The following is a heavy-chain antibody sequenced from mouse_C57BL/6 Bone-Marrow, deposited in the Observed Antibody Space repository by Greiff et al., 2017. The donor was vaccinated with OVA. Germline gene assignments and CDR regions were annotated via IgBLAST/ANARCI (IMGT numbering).Heavy chain of an antibody. V-gene: IGHV1-9*01. J-gene: IGHJ4*01. CDR2: ILPGSGST. CDR1: GYTFTGYW. D-gene: IGHD1-1*01. CDR3: AREGGLITTVVALYYYAMDY. Sequence: VQLQQSGAELMKPGASVKLSCKATGYTFTGYWIEWVKQRPGHGLEWIGEILPGSGSTNYNEKFKGKATFTADTSSNTAYMQLSSLTTEDSAIYYCAREGGLITTVVALYYYAMDYWGQGTSVTVSS.